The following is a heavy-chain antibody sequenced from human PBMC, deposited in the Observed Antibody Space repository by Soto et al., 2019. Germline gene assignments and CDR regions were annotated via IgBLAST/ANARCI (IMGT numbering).Heavy chain of an antibody. D-gene: IGHD6-19*01. Sequence: EVQLLESGGGLIHPGGSLRLSCAASGFNFGYYAMGWVRQAPGKGLEWVSVPSNSGSTTYYTDSVKGRFTISRDNSKNTLYLQMNSLRAEDTAIYYCAKDATRSDGWYYFDYWGPGTLVTVSS. V-gene: IGHV3-23*01. CDR3: AKDATRSDGWYYFDY. J-gene: IGHJ4*02. CDR1: GFNFGYYA. CDR2: PSNSGSTT.